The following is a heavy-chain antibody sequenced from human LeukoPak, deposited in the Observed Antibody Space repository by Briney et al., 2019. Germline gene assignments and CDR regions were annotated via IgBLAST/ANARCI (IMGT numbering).Heavy chain of an antibody. CDR1: GFSFSSYG. Sequence: GGSLRLSCAASGFSFSSYGMHWVRQAPGKGLEWVAVMSYDGSKEYYADSVKGRFTISRDNAKNSLYLQMNSLRAEDTALYYCAKGPAGKSYSSGWYFDWGQGTLVTVSS. CDR2: MSYDGSKE. D-gene: IGHD6-19*01. CDR3: AKGPAGKSYSSGWYFD. J-gene: IGHJ4*02. V-gene: IGHV3-30*18.